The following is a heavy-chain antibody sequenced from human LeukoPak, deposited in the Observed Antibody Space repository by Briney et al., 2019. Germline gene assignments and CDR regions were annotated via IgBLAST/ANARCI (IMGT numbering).Heavy chain of an antibody. Sequence: SVKVSCKASGGTFSSYAISWVRQAPGQGLEWMGGIIPIFGTANYAQKFQGRVTITTDESTSTAYMELSSLRSEDTAVYYCARDGSSWFDAFDIWGQGTMVTVSS. D-gene: IGHD6-13*01. CDR1: GGTFSSYA. V-gene: IGHV1-69*05. J-gene: IGHJ3*02. CDR3: ARDGSSWFDAFDI. CDR2: IIPIFGTA.